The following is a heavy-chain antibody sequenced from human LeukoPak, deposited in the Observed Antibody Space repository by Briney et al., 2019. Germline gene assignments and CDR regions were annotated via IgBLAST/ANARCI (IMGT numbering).Heavy chain of an antibody. CDR1: GYTFTSYD. V-gene: IGHV1-8*03. Sequence: ASVKVSCKASGYTFTSYDINWVRQATGQGLEWMGWMNPNSGNTGYAQKFQGRVTITRNTSISTAYMELSSLRSEDTAVYYCARGYDSSGYYPDELDYWGQGTLVTVSS. CDR2: MNPNSGNT. D-gene: IGHD3-22*01. J-gene: IGHJ4*02. CDR3: ARGYDSSGYYPDELDY.